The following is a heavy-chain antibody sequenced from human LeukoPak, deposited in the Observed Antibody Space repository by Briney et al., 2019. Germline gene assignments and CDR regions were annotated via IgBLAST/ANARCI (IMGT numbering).Heavy chain of an antibody. Sequence: SETLSLTCTVSGGSISSYYWSWIRQPAGKGLEWIGRIYTSGSTNYNPSLKSRVTMSVDTSKNQFSLKLSSVTAADTAVYYCARDPIAHYGDSSLYYYYGMDVWGQGTAVTVSS. D-gene: IGHD4-17*01. V-gene: IGHV4-4*07. CDR1: GGSISSYY. CDR3: ARDPIAHYGDSSLYYYYGMDV. J-gene: IGHJ6*02. CDR2: IYTSGST.